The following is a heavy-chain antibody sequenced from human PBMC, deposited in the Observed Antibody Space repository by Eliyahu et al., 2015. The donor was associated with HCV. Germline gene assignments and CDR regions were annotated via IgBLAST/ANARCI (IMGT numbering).Heavy chain of an antibody. Sequence: QLQVQESGPGLVKPSETLSLXCXVSGGSISGSNYYWGWIRQPPGKGLEWIGSIHYSGATYFXPSLKSRVTISVDTSKNQVSLKLSAVTAADTAVYYCAPRGHYLGYDIWGQGTMVTVSS. CDR1: GGSISGSNYY. CDR2: IHYSGAT. J-gene: IGHJ3*02. D-gene: IGHD3-10*01. V-gene: IGHV4-39*01. CDR3: APRGHYLGYDI.